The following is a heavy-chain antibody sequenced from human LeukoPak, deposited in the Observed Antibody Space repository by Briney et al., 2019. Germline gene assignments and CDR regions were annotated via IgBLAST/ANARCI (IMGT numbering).Heavy chain of an antibody. D-gene: IGHD3-9*01. V-gene: IGHV3-64D*06. Sequence: GGSLRLSCSASGFTFSSYAMHWVRQAPGKGLEYVSGISTNGGTTYYADSVKGRFTISRDNSKSTLYLQMSSLRAEDTAVFYCVKDFSQIYDVLTGYYPFVYWGQGTPVTVSS. CDR2: ISTNGGTT. CDR3: VKDFSQIYDVLTGYYPFVY. J-gene: IGHJ4*02. CDR1: GFTFSSYA.